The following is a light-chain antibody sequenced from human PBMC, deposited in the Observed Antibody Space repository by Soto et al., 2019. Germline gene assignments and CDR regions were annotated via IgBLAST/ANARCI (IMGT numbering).Light chain of an antibody. Sequence: EIVMTQYPDTLSVSPGERATLSCRASQNINDKLAWFQQKPGQVPRLLIIGASTTATGVPDRFSGSGSGTEFTLTISRLEPEDFAVFYCQQYAVSPITFGQGTRLEIK. J-gene: IGKJ5*01. CDR3: QQYAVSPIT. V-gene: IGKV3-15*01. CDR2: GAS. CDR1: QNINDK.